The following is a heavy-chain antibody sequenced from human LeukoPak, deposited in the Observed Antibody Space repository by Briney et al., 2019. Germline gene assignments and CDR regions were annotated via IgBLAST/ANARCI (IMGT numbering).Heavy chain of an antibody. CDR2: ISSNGGRT. J-gene: IGHJ4*02. D-gene: IGHD2-15*01. Sequence: GGALRLSCSDSGFTLSSYAMHWVRPAPRKGLEYVSAISSNGGRTYYADSVKGRFTLSRDNSKNTLYLQMSSLRAEDTAVYYCVRVAATAFLDYWGQGTLVTVSS. V-gene: IGHV3-64D*06. CDR3: VRVAATAFLDY. CDR1: GFTLSSYA.